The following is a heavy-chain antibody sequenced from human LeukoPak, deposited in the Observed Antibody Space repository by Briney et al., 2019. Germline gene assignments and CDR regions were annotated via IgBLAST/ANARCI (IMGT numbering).Heavy chain of an antibody. Sequence: GGSLRLSCAASGFTFSSYAMSWVRQAPGKGLEWVSAISGSGGSTYYADSVKGRFTISRDNSKNTVYLQMTSLRAEDTAVNYCAKTYYYDSSGYYYLGWFDPWGQGTLVTVSS. CDR3: AKTYYYDSSGYYYLGWFDP. CDR1: GFTFSSYA. CDR2: ISGSGGST. J-gene: IGHJ5*02. V-gene: IGHV3-23*01. D-gene: IGHD3-22*01.